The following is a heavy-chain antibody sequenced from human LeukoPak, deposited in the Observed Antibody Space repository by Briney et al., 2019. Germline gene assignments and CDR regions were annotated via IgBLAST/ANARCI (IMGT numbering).Heavy chain of an antibody. D-gene: IGHD1-1*01. Sequence: ASVRVSYKASGYTFTTFDINWVRLATGQGLEWMGWINPNSGNTGYAQKFQGRVTFTRNTSISTVYMELSNLRSEDTAVYYCARGPPTAQYFQHWGQGILVTVSS. V-gene: IGHV1-8*03. J-gene: IGHJ1*01. CDR2: INPNSGNT. CDR1: GYTFTTFD. CDR3: ARGPPTAQYFQH.